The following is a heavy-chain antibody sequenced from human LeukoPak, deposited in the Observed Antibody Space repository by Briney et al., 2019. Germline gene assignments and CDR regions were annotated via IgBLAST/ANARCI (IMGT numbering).Heavy chain of an antibody. D-gene: IGHD3-22*01. Sequence: GGSLRLSCAASGFTVSSNYMSWVRQAPGKGLEWVSVIYTGGSTDYADSVKGRFTISRDNSKNTQYLQMNSLRADDTAVYYCATAVKGRAFDIWGQGTMVTVSS. CDR3: ATAVKGRAFDI. J-gene: IGHJ3*02. CDR2: IYTGGST. V-gene: IGHV3-53*01. CDR1: GFTVSSNY.